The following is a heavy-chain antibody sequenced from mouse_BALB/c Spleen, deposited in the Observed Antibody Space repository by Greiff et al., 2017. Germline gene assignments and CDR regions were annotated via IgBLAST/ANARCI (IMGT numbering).Heavy chain of an antibody. CDR2: IYPGSGST. J-gene: IGHJ4*01. D-gene: IGHD2-3*01. CDR1: GYNFTSYW. CDR3: ARLGDGYYARGDY. V-gene: IGHV1-55*01. Sequence: VQLQQSGAELVKPGTSVKLSCTASGYNFTSYWINWVKLRPGQGLEWIGDIYPGSGSTKYNEKFKSKATLTVNTSSSTAYMQLSSLASEDSALYYCARLGDGYYARGDYWGQGTSVTVAS.